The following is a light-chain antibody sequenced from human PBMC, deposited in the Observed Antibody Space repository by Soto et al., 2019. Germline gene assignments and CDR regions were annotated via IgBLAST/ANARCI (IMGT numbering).Light chain of an antibody. CDR3: QRYGTSPPP. Sequence: EIVLTQSPGTLSLSPGERATLSCRASQSVTNSYLAWYQQKPGQAPRLLIYGASSRPTGIPDRFSGSGSGTDFTLTISRREPEDFAVYYCQRYGTSPPPCGQGTKLEIK. CDR1: QSVTNSY. V-gene: IGKV3-20*01. J-gene: IGKJ2*01. CDR2: GAS.